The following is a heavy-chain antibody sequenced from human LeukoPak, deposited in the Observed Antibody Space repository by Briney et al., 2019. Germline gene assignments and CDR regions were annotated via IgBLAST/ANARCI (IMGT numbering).Heavy chain of an antibody. Sequence: PGGSLRLSCAASGLTVSNSHMSWVRQAPGKGLEWVSVIYSGVTMYYADSVKGRSTISRDNSKNTLHLQMNSLRAEDTAVYYCARLYNYGFSYWGQGTLVTVSS. CDR2: IYSGVTM. V-gene: IGHV3-53*01. CDR1: GLTVSNSH. J-gene: IGHJ4*02. CDR3: ARLYNYGFSY. D-gene: IGHD5-18*01.